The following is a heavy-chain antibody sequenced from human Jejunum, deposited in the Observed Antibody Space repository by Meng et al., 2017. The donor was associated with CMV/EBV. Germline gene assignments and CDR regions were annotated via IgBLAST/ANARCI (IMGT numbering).Heavy chain of an antibody. Sequence: VSGASFSNYYWSWIRQPPGGGLEWIGFIFHSGGTTYNPSLESRVTISVDTSKNQFSLKLSSVTAADTAIYYCARTDYYSYYGMDVWGQGTTVTVSS. CDR1: GASFSNYY. V-gene: IGHV4-59*01. CDR2: IFHSGGT. CDR3: ARTDYYSYYGMDV. J-gene: IGHJ6*02.